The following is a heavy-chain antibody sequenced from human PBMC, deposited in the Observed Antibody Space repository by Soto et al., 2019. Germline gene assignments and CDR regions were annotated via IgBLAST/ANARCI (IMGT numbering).Heavy chain of an antibody. CDR1: GFTFSSYN. V-gene: IGHV3-48*01. D-gene: IGHD2-2*01. J-gene: IGHJ3*02. CDR2: ISSTSSTL. Sequence: EVQLVESGGGLVQPGGSLRLSCAASGFTFSSYNMNWVRQAPGKVLVWVSYISSTSSTLYYADSVKGRFTISRDNAKNSLYLQMNSLRAEDTAVYYCARRLPAATGPAFDIWGQGTMVTVSS. CDR3: ARRLPAATGPAFDI.